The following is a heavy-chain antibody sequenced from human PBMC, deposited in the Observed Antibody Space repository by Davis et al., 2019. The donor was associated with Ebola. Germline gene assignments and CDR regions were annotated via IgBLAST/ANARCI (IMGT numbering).Heavy chain of an antibody. Sequence: GGSLRLSCATSGFTFGNYAMHWVRQAPGKGLEWVSTISIGGGSTFYADSVKGRFTISRDNSRNTLYLQMHSLRAEDTAEYYCAKDPPPTETYYYYYMDVWGKGTTVTVFS. CDR3: AKDPPPTETYYYYYMDV. CDR1: GFTFGNYA. J-gene: IGHJ6*03. D-gene: IGHD3-16*01. CDR2: ISIGGGST. V-gene: IGHV3-23*01.